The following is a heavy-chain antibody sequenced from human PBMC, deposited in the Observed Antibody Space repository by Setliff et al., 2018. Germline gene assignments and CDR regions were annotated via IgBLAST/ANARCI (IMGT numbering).Heavy chain of an antibody. CDR2: IYSSGST. CDR1: GGSINNYY. Sequence: PSETLSLTCTVSGGSINNYYWSWIRQSPGKGLEWIGYIYSSGSTNYNPSLKSRVTISVDTSKNQFSLKLSSVTAADTAVYYCARDGLGAFSLRSMDVWGKGTTVTVSS. CDR3: ARDGLGAFSLRSMDV. V-gene: IGHV4-59*01. J-gene: IGHJ6*04. D-gene: IGHD3-3*02.